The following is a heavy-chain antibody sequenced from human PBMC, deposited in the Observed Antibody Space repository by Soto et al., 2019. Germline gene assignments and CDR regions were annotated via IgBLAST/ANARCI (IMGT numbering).Heavy chain of an antibody. J-gene: IGHJ4*02. CDR1: GGTFYTYT. Sequence: QVQLVQSGAEVRKPGSSVQVSCKASGGTFYTYTFSWVRQAPGQGLEWMGSITPIYPTTNYAEKFQGRLTVTADGSTNTAYMELNSLTSEVTAVYYCARIPRYSFPTSDDLDSWGQGTLVTVSS. D-gene: IGHD5-18*01. CDR3: ARIPRYSFPTSDDLDS. CDR2: ITPIYPTT. V-gene: IGHV1-69*15.